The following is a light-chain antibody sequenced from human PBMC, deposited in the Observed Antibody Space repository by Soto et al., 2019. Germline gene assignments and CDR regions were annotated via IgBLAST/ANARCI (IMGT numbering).Light chain of an antibody. J-gene: IGLJ1*01. CDR2: DVS. CDR3: SSYTSSSTGV. V-gene: IGLV2-14*01. Sequence: QSVLTQPASVSGSPRQSITISCTGTSSDVGGYNYVSWYQQHPGKAPKLMIYDVSNRPSGVSNRFSGSKSGNTASLTISGLQAEDEADYYCSSYTSSSTGVFGTGTKVTV. CDR1: SSDVGGYNY.